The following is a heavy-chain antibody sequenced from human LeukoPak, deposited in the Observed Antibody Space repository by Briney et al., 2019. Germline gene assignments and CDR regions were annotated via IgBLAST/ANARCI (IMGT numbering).Heavy chain of an antibody. V-gene: IGHV3-7*01. CDR1: GFTFGTFW. Sequence: PGGSLRLSCEASGFTFGTFWMSWVRQAPGKGLEWVANINQGGETDYVDSVKGRFTIARDDSKNLLYLQMNSLRPEDTAVYYCARGSRLGVVERDAFDIWGQGTMVTVSS. CDR3: ARGSRLGVVERDAFDI. CDR2: INQGGET. D-gene: IGHD3-3*01. J-gene: IGHJ3*02.